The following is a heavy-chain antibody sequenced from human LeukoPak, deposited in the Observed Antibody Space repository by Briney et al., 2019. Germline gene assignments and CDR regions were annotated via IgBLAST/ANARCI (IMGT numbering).Heavy chain of an antibody. CDR2: ISSSGSTI. D-gene: IGHD3-16*01. CDR1: GFTFSSYE. J-gene: IGHJ3*02. V-gene: IGHV3-48*03. CDR3: ARDPITSGAFDI. Sequence: GGSLRLSCAASGFTFSSYEMNWVRQAPGKGLEWVSYISSSGSTIYYADSVKGRFTISRDNAKNSLYLQMNSLRAEDTAVYYCARDPITSGAFDIWGQGTMVTVSS.